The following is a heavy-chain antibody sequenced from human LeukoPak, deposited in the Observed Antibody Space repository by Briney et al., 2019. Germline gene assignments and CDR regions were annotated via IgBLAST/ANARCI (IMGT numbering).Heavy chain of an antibody. CDR1: GYTFTGYY. D-gene: IGHD3-22*01. V-gene: IGHV1-2*02. Sequence: ASMKVSCKASGYTFTGYYMHWVRQAPGQGLEWMGWINPNSGGTNYAQKFQGRVTMTRDTSISTAYMELSRLRSDDTAVYYCARARYYYDSSGPAGYWGQGTLVTVSS. CDR2: INPNSGGT. J-gene: IGHJ4*02. CDR3: ARARYYYDSSGPAGY.